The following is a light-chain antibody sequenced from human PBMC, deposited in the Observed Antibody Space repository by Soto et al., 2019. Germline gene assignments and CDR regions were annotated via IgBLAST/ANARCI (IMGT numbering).Light chain of an antibody. CDR1: QTITTW. V-gene: IGKV1-5*01. J-gene: IGKJ1*01. CDR2: DAS. Sequence: DMQSTKSPSTLSASGGDRVTITCRSSQTITTWLAWYQQKPGKAPELLIYDASRVQSGVPPRISGSGFGTEFSLTISGLPPDASATYYCQHYSTYSGTFGQGTKVDI. CDR3: QHYSTYSGT.